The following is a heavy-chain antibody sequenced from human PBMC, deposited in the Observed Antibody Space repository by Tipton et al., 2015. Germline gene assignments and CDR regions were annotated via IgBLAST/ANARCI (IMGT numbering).Heavy chain of an antibody. V-gene: IGHV4-34*01. D-gene: IGHD3-10*01. CDR1: GGSLSGYY. CDR3: ARGPSRFSRY. J-gene: IGHJ4*02. Sequence: LRLSCAVYGGSLSGYYWSWIRQPPGKGLEWIGEINHSGDSNYNPPLKSRVTISVDTSKNQFSLKLTSVTAADTAVYCCARGPSRFSRYWGQGTLVTVSS. CDR2: INHSGDS.